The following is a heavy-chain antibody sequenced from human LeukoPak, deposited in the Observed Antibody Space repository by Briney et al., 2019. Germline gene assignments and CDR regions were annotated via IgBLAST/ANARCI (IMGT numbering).Heavy chain of an antibody. CDR1: GLTASSNS. Sequence: GGPLRLSGEAPGLTASSNSMGWVRKAPGRGLEWVSVIYSGGSTYYADSVKGRFTISRDNSKNTLYLQMNSLRAEDTAVYYCAKDRGKNVVVGDWGQGTLATVSS. V-gene: IGHV3-66*01. CDR3: AKDRGKNVVVGD. CDR2: IYSGGST. D-gene: IGHD2-15*01. J-gene: IGHJ4*02.